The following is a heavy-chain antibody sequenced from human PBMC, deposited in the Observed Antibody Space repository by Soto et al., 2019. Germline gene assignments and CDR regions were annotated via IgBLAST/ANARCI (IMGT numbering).Heavy chain of an antibody. CDR2: IIPIFGTA. J-gene: IGHJ3*02. D-gene: IGHD2-21*02. Sequence: QVQLVQSGAEVKKPGSSVKVSCKASGGTFSSYAISWVRQAPGQGLEWMGGIIPIFGTANYAQKFQGRVTITADESTSTAYMELSSLRSEDTAVYYCARDKAYCGGDCLPDACDIWGKGTMVTVSS. V-gene: IGHV1-69*01. CDR3: ARDKAYCGGDCLPDACDI. CDR1: GGTFSSYA.